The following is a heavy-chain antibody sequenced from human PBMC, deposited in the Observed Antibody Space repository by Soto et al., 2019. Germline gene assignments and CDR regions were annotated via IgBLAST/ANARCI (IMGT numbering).Heavy chain of an antibody. CDR1: GFTFTSSA. CDR2: IVVGSGNT. D-gene: IGHD2-8*01. CDR3: AADTVQWGYYYYGMDV. Sequence: ASVKVSCKASGFTFTSSAVQWVRQARGQRLEWIGWIVVGSGNTNYAQKFQERVTITRDMSTSTAYMELSSLRSEDTAVYYCAADTVQWGYYYYGMDVWGQGTTVTVSS. V-gene: IGHV1-58*01. J-gene: IGHJ6*02.